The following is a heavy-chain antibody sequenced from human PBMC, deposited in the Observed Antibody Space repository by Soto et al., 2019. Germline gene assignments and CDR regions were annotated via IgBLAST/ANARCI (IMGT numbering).Heavy chain of an antibody. CDR1: GFTFSSYG. CDR2: ISYDGSNK. CDR3: AKRGYDFWTGYGVYYYYGMDV. D-gene: IGHD3-3*01. V-gene: IGHV3-30*18. Sequence: PGGSLRLSCAASGFTFSSYGMHWVRQAPGKGLEWVAVISYDGSNKYYADSVKGRFTISRDNSKNTLYLQMNSLRAEDTAVYYCAKRGYDFWTGYGVYYYYGMDVWGQGTTVTVSS. J-gene: IGHJ6*02.